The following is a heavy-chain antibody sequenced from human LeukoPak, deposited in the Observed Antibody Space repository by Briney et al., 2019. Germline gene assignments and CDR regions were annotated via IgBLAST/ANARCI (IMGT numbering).Heavy chain of an antibody. Sequence: PSETLSLTCAVYGGSFSGYYWSWIRQPPGKGLEWVSAISGSGGSTYYADSVKGRFTISRDNSKNTLYLQMNSLRAEDTAVYYCAKDRRYYDILTGYYRCDYFDYWGQGTLVTVSS. CDR2: ISGSGGST. J-gene: IGHJ4*02. D-gene: IGHD3-9*01. CDR1: GGSFSGYY. CDR3: AKDRRYYDILTGYYRCDYFDY. V-gene: IGHV3-23*01.